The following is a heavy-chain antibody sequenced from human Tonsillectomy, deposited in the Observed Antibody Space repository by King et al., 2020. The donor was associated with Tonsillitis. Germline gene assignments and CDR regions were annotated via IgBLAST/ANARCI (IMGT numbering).Heavy chain of an antibody. CDR3: ARGRLYSSAWGIDY. J-gene: IGHJ4*02. D-gene: IGHD6-19*01. V-gene: IGHV3-33*05. CDR1: GFAFKSYG. CDR2: ISFDATRQ. Sequence: QLVQSGGGVVQPGGSLRLSCASSGFAFKSYGMHWVRQAPGKGLEWVAVISFDATRQNYADSVKGRFTISRDNAKNTLYLQMNSLTAEDTAVYYCARGRLYSSAWGIDYWGQGSLVTVSS.